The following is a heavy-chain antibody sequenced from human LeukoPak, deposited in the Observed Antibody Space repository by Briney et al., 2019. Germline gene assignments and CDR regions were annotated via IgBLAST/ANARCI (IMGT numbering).Heavy chain of an antibody. Sequence: ASVKASCKASGYTFTSYGISWVRQAPGQGLEWMGWISAYNGNTNYAQKPQGRVTMTTDTSTSTAYMELRSLRSDDTAVYYCARSESDIVVVPAAMNYWGQGTLVTVSS. V-gene: IGHV1-18*01. CDR1: GYTFTSYG. D-gene: IGHD2-2*01. CDR3: ARSESDIVVVPAAMNY. J-gene: IGHJ4*02. CDR2: ISAYNGNT.